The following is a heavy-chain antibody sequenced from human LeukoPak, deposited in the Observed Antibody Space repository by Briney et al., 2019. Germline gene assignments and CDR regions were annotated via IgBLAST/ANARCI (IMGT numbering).Heavy chain of an antibody. D-gene: IGHD1-26*01. CDR3: VKSRRVGANQRGLFDY. Sequence: GGSLRLSCEASGFTLRTYWMSWVRQAPGKGLEWVANIKQDGSAKYYVDSVKGRFTISRDNARNSLYLQMNSLRADDTAVYYCVKSRRVGANQRGLFDYWGQGTLVTVSP. J-gene: IGHJ4*02. V-gene: IGHV3-7*03. CDR1: GFTLRTYW. CDR2: IKQDGSAK.